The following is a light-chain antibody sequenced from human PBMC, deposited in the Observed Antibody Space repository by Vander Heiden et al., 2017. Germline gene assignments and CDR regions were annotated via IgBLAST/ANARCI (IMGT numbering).Light chain of an antibody. CDR2: GAS. V-gene: IGKV3-20*01. J-gene: IGKJ1*01. CDR3: QQDGSSPRT. CDR1: QSGSSSY. Sequence: ETVLTQSPGPLSLSPGERATLSCRASQSGSSSYLAWYQQKPGQAPRLLIYGASSRATGIPDRFSGSGSGTDFTLTISRLEPEDFAVYYCQQDGSSPRTFGQGTKVEIK.